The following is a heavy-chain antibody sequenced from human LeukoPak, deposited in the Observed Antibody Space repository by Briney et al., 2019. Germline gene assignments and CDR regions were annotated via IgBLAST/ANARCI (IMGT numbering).Heavy chain of an antibody. Sequence: ASVKVSCKASGYTFTDYYMHWVRQAPGQGLEWMGWINPDSGVTNYPQTFQGRVTMTRDTSSSTAYMELIRLRSDDTAVYYCARDGTFDIWGQGTMVTVSS. J-gene: IGHJ3*02. D-gene: IGHD2-15*01. CDR3: ARDGTFDI. CDR1: GYTFTDYY. CDR2: INPDSGVT. V-gene: IGHV1-2*02.